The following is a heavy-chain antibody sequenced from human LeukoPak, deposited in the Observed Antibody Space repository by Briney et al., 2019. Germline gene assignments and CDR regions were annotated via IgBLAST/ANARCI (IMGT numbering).Heavy chain of an antibody. CDR1: GFTFSSYS. CDR3: ARGLGGVAFDI. D-gene: IGHD1-26*01. J-gene: IGHJ3*02. V-gene: IGHV3-21*01. CDR2: ISSSSSYI. Sequence: GGSLRLSCAASGFTFSSYSMKWVRQAPGKGLEWVSSISSSSSYIYYADSVKGRFTISRDNAKNSLYLQMNSLRAEDTAVYYCARGLGGVAFDIWGQGTMVTVSS.